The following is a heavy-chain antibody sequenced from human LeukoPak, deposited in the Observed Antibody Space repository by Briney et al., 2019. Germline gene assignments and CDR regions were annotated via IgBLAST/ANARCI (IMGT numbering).Heavy chain of an antibody. Sequence: PGRSLRLSCAASGFTFSSYGMHWVRQAPGKGLEWVAVISYVGSNKYYAGSAKGRFTISRDNSKNTLYLQMNSLRAEDTAVYYCAKDRGVVVATSGMDVWGQGTTVTVSS. CDR1: GFTFSSYG. CDR3: AKDRGVVVATSGMDV. D-gene: IGHD2-15*01. J-gene: IGHJ6*02. V-gene: IGHV3-30*18. CDR2: ISYVGSNK.